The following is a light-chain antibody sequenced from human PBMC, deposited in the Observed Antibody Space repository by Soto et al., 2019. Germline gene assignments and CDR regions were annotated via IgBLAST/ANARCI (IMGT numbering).Light chain of an antibody. J-gene: IGKJ1*01. V-gene: IGKV1-6*02. CDR2: AAS. Sequence: AIQMTQSPSSLSASVGDRVTITCRASQGVRNALGWYQQKPGKAPKLLIYAASSLQSGVPSRFSGSGSGTDFTLTISSLQPEDFATYFCLQDYNYPLTFGQGTKVEIK. CDR1: QGVRNA. CDR3: LQDYNYPLT.